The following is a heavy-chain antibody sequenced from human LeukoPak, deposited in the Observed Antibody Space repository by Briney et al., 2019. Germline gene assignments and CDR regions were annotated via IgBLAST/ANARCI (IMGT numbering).Heavy chain of an antibody. CDR3: AKDLDDILTGYYVGFDY. D-gene: IGHD3-9*01. CDR1: GFTFSKYA. Sequence: GGSLRLSCAASGFTFSKYAMTWVRQAPGKGLEWVSTICGGGGCPFYADSVKGRFTISRDNPKNTLSLQMNSLRAEDTALYYCAKDLDDILTGYYVGFDYWDKGTLVTVAS. CDR2: ICGGGGCP. V-gene: IGHV3-23*01. J-gene: IGHJ4*02.